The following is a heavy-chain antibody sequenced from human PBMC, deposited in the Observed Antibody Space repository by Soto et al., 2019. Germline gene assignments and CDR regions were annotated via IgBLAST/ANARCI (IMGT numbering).Heavy chain of an antibody. D-gene: IGHD3-22*01. Sequence: SETLSLTCTVSGGSISSGDYYWSWIRQPPGKGLEWIGCIYYSGSTYYNPSLKSRVTISVDTSKNQFSLKLSSVTAADTAVYYCARDQLYYYDSSGYDPWGQGTLVTVSS. CDR1: GGSISSGDYY. J-gene: IGHJ5*02. V-gene: IGHV4-30-4*01. CDR3: ARDQLYYYDSSGYDP. CDR2: IYYSGST.